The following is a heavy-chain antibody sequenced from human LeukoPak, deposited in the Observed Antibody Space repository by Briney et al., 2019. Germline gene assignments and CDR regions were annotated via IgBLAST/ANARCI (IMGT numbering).Heavy chain of an antibody. D-gene: IGHD5-18*01. CDR2: INAGNGNT. Sequence: ASVKVSCKASGYTFTSYAMHWVRQAPGQRLEWMGWINAGNGNTKYSQKFQGRVTITRDTSASTAYMELSSLRSEDTAVYYCARDPRDTATVDDAFDIWGQGTMVTVSS. CDR1: GYTFTSYA. V-gene: IGHV1-3*01. CDR3: ARDPRDTATVDDAFDI. J-gene: IGHJ3*02.